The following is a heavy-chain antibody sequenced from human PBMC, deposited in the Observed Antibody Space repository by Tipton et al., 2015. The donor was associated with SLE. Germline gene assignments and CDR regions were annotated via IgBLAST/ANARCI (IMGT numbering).Heavy chain of an antibody. V-gene: IGHV4-59*11. Sequence: TLSLTCTVSGGSISSHYWSWIRQPPGKGLEWIGYIYNSGSGNYNPSLKSRVTISVDTSKNQFSLKLSSVSAADTAVYYCARSDYDDSRGYYSYAFDIWGQGTMVTVSS. CDR1: GGSISSHY. CDR2: IYNSGSG. D-gene: IGHD3-22*01. CDR3: ARSDYDDSRGYYSYAFDI. J-gene: IGHJ3*02.